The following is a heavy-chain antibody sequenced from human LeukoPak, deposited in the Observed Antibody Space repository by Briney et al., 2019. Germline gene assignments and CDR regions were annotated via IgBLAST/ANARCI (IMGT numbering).Heavy chain of an antibody. CDR2: ISGSGGST. CDR1: GFTFGSYA. D-gene: IGHD2-2*01. CDR3: AKDCTSTNCYVDY. Sequence: GGSLRLSCAASGFTFGSYAMSWVRQAPGKGLEWVSAISGSGGSTYYADSVKGRFTISRDISKNTQYLQMNSLRAEDTALYYCAKDCTSTNCYVDYWGQGTLVTVSS. V-gene: IGHV3-23*01. J-gene: IGHJ4*02.